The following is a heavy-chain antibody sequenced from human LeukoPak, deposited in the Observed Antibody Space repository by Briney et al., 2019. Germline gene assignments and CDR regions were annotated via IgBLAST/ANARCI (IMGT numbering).Heavy chain of an antibody. J-gene: IGHJ1*01. CDR3: ARDHDILTGYYASEYFQH. D-gene: IGHD3-9*01. CDR1: GYTFTSYG. V-gene: IGHV1-18*01. CDR2: ISAYNGNT. Sequence: ASVKVSCKASGYTFTSYGISWVRQAPGQGLEWMGWISAYNGNTNYAQKLQGRVTMTTDTSTSTAYMELRSLRSDDTAVYYCARDHDILTGYYASEYFQHWGQGTLVTVSS.